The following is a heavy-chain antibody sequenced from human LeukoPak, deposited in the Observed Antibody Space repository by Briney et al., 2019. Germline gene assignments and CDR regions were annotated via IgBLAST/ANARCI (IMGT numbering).Heavy chain of an antibody. D-gene: IGHD3-3*01. V-gene: IGHV3-7*03. J-gene: IGHJ4*02. CDR1: GLIVSSNY. CDR2: IKLDGSEK. CDR3: ARDQYDTWSRRGNFDS. Sequence: GGSLRLSCAASGLIVSSNYMSWVRQAPGKGLEWVASIKLDGSEKNYVDSVKGRFTISRDNTKNSLYLQMNSLRVEDTAVFYCARDQYDTWSRRGNFDSWGQGTLVIVSS.